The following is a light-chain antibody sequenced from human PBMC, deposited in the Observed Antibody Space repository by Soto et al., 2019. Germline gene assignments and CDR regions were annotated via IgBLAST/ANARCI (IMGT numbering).Light chain of an antibody. Sequence: DIQMTQSPSSVSASVGDRVTITCRASQDISSWLAWYQQKPGKAPKLLIHAASSLQGGVPSRFSGSGSGTDFTLTISSLQPEDSATYYCQQASTFPLTFGGGTKVDI. CDR3: QQASTFPLT. J-gene: IGKJ4*01. CDR2: AAS. CDR1: QDISSW. V-gene: IGKV1-12*01.